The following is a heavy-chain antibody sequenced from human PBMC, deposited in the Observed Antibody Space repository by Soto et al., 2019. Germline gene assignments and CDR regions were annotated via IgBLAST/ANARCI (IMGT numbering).Heavy chain of an antibody. Sequence: QVQLQQWSAGLLKPSETLSLTCAVYGGFVSSGSYYWSWIRQPPGKGLEWIGEMSHSGGTHFNPSIKSRVTISVDTSKNQFSLKMSSVTAADTALYYCARVERGTATTVVDAFDIWGPGTMVTVSS. CDR1: GGFVSSGSYY. CDR2: MSHSGGT. D-gene: IGHD1-1*01. V-gene: IGHV4-34*01. J-gene: IGHJ3*02. CDR3: ARVERGTATTVVDAFDI.